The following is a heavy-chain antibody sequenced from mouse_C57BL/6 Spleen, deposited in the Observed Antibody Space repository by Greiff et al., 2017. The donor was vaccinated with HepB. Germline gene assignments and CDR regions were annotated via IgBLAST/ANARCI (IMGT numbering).Heavy chain of an antibody. V-gene: IGHV1-22*01. D-gene: IGHD1-1*01. CDR1: GYTFTDYN. CDR2: INPNNGGT. Sequence: VQLQQSGPELVKPGASVKMSCKASGYTFTDYNMHWVKQSPGKSLEWIGYINPNNGGTSYNQKFKGKATLTVNKSSSTAYMELRSLTSEDSAVYYCARLLYYGSSEENYWGQGTTLTVSS. CDR3: ARLLYYGSSEENY. J-gene: IGHJ2*01.